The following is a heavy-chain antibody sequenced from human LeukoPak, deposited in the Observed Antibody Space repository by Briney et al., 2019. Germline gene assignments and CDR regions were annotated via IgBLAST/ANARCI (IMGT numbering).Heavy chain of an antibody. CDR2: ISYDGSNK. CDR3: ARVHSSSWWYFDY. Sequence: XVXXXXXXGLEWVAVISYDGSNKYYADSVKGRFTISRDNSKNTLYLQMNSLRAEDTAVYYCARVHSSSWWYFDYWGQGTLVTVSS. D-gene: IGHD6-13*01. J-gene: IGHJ4*02. V-gene: IGHV3-30*03.